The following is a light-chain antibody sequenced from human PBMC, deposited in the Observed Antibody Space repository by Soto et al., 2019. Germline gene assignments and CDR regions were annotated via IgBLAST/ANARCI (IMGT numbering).Light chain of an antibody. CDR2: AVS. CDR1: QGINNW. CDR3: KQSIAFPLT. J-gene: IGKJ4*01. V-gene: IGKV1-12*01. Sequence: DIQMTQSPSSVSASVGDRVTITCRASQGINNWLAWYQQKPGKAPELLIYAVSYLQSGVPSRFSGSGSGTDFTLTFSSLKTEDFATYFCKQSIAFPLTFGVGTTVEIK.